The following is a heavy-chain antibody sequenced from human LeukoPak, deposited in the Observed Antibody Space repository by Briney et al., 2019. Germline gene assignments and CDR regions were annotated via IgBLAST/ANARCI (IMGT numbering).Heavy chain of an antibody. CDR1: GFTFSSYA. V-gene: IGHV3-48*04. CDR3: ARDYYGSGRVYYYYYGMDV. J-gene: IGHJ6*02. CDR2: ISSSGSTI. D-gene: IGHD3-10*01. Sequence: GGSLRLSCAASGFTFSSYAMSWVRQAPGKGLEWVSYISSSGSTIYYADSVKGRFTISRDNAKNSLYLHMNSLRAEDTAVYYCARDYYGSGRVYYYYYGMDVWGQGTLVTVSS.